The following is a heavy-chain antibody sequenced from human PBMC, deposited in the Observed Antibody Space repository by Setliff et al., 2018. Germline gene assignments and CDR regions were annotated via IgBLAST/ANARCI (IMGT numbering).Heavy chain of an antibody. CDR2: INQNGSQK. J-gene: IGHJ4*02. Sequence: LRLSCTASGFTVGTSWMSWVRQAPGKGLEWVANINQNGSQKFYVDSVKGRFTISRDNGKNSLYLQMNSLRIEDTAMYYCTSGSTILAFWGQGSLVTAPQ. V-gene: IGHV3-7*01. D-gene: IGHD3-3*01. CDR3: TSGSTILAF. CDR1: GFTVGTSW.